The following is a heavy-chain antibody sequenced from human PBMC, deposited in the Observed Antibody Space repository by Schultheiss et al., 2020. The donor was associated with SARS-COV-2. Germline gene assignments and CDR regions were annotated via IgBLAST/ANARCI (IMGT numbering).Heavy chain of an antibody. CDR3: ARDGGPYGDYAFDY. D-gene: IGHD4-17*01. Sequence: TLSLTCTFSGFSLTTRGMSVNWIRQPPGKALEWLALIDWDDDKRYSPSLKSRLTITKDTSKNQVVLTMTNMDPVDTATYYCARDGGPYGDYAFDYWGQGTLVTVSS. CDR1: GFSLTTRGMS. V-gene: IGHV2-5*08. CDR2: IDWDDDK. J-gene: IGHJ4*02.